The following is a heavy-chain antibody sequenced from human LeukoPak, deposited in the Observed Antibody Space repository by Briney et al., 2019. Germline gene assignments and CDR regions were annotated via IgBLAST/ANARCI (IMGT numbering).Heavy chain of an antibody. D-gene: IGHD2-15*01. CDR2: IYPGDSDT. CDR1: GYSFTSYW. J-gene: IGHJ6*03. Sequence: GESLKISCKGSGYSFTSYWIGWVRQMPGKGLEWMGIIYPGDSDTRYSPSFQGQVTISADKSISTAYLQWSSLKASDTAMYYCARHVPSYWSGGSCCYYYMDVGGKGTTVTVSS. CDR3: ARHVPSYWSGGSCCYYYMDV. V-gene: IGHV5-51*01.